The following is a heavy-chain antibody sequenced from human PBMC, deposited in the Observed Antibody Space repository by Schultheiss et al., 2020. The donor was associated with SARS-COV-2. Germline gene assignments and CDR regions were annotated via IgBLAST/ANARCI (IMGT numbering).Heavy chain of an antibody. J-gene: IGHJ6*02. D-gene: IGHD3-3*01. CDR3: ARVPSIFDYGMDV. CDR2: ISWNSGSI. Sequence: SLKISCAASGFNFDDYAMHWVRQAPGKGLEWVSGISWNSGSIGYADSVKGRFTISRDNAKNSLYLQMNSLRAEDTAVYYCARVPSIFDYGMDVWGQGTTVTVSS. CDR1: GFNFDDYA. V-gene: IGHV3-9*01.